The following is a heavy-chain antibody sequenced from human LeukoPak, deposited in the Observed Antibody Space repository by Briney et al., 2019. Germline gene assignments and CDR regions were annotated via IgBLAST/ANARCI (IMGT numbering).Heavy chain of an antibody. CDR2: ISGGGGRT. CDR1: GFMFNKYG. V-gene: IGHV3-23*01. Sequence: SGGSLRLSCVASGFMFNKYGMSWVRQAPGKGLEWVSVISGGGGRTYYGDSVKGRFTISRDNSKNTVYLQMNSLRVEDTAVYYCVRDFRSADYWGQGTLVTVSS. CDR3: VRDFRSADY. J-gene: IGHJ4*02.